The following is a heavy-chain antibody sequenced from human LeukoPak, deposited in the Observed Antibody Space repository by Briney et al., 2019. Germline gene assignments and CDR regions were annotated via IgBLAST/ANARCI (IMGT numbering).Heavy chain of an antibody. CDR2: IKQDGSEK. J-gene: IGHJ4*02. CDR1: GFTFSSYW. CDR3: ARGGSGGWYRHYYFDY. Sequence: PGGSLRLSCAASGFTFSSYWMSWVRQAPGRGLEWVANIKQDGSEKYYVDSVKGRFTISRDNAKNSLYLQMNSLRAEDTAVYYCARGGSGGWYRHYYFDYWGQGTLVTVSS. V-gene: IGHV3-7*01. D-gene: IGHD6-19*01.